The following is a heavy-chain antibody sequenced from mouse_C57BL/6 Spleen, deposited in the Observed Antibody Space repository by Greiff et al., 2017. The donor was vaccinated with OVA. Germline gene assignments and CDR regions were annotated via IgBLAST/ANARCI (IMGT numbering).Heavy chain of an antibody. Sequence: EVQRVESGEGLVKPGGSLKLSCAASGFTFSSYAMSWVRQTPEKRLEWVAYISSGGDYIYYADTVKGRFTISRDNARNTLYLQMSSLKSEDTAMYYCTSTVVARGYFDYWGQGTTLTVSS. J-gene: IGHJ2*01. CDR3: TSTVVARGYFDY. CDR2: ISSGGDYI. CDR1: GFTFSSYA. D-gene: IGHD1-1*01. V-gene: IGHV5-9-1*02.